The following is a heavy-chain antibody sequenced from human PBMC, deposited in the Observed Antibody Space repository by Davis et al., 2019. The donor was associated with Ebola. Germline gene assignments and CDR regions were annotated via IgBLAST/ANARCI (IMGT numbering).Heavy chain of an antibody. CDR1: GGSISSHC. CDR2: ACYTGST. Sequence: MPSETLSLTCTVSGGSISSHCWNWIRQPPGKGLEWIGYACYTGSTNYSPSLKGRATVSVDTSENQFYLKVNFVTAADTAVYYCARWSGSPINAFDVWGQGTTVTVSS. J-gene: IGHJ3*01. D-gene: IGHD1-26*01. CDR3: ARWSGSPINAFDV. V-gene: IGHV4-59*11.